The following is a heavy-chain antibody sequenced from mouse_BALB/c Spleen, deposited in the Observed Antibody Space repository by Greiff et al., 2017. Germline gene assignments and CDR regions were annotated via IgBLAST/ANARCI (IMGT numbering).Heavy chain of an antibody. CDR1: GYTFTDYA. CDR3: AKGGGGITTVVEYYFDY. J-gene: IGHJ2*01. V-gene: IGHV1S137*01. CDR2: ISTYYGDA. D-gene: IGHD1-1*01. Sequence: QVQLQQSGAELVRPGVPVKISCKGSGYTFTDYAMHWVKQSHAKSLEWIGVISTYYGDASYNQKFKGKATMTVDKSSSTAYMELDRLTSEDSAIYSCAKGGGGITTVVEYYFDYWGQGTTLTVSS.